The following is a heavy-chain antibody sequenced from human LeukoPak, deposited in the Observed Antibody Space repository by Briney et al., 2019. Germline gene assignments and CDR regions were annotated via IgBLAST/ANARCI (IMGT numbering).Heavy chain of an antibody. CDR1: GGSFSGYY. V-gene: IGHV4-34*01. Sequence: SETLSLTCAVYGGSFSGYYWSWIRQPPGKGLEWIGEINHSGSTNYNPSLKSRVTISVDTSKNQISLKLSSVTAADTAVYCCARHSTFFGVVIIKGRVRGPFDYWGQGTLVTVSS. CDR3: ARHSTFFGVVIIKGRVRGPFDY. CDR2: INHSGST. J-gene: IGHJ4*02. D-gene: IGHD3-3*01.